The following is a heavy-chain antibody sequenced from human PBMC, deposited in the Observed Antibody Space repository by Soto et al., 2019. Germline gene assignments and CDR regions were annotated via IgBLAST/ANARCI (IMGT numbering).Heavy chain of an antibody. Sequence: EVQLLDSGGGLVQPGGSLRLSCAAPGFTFNNYAMNWVRQAPGKGLEWVATISGTGGSTYYADSVKGRFTISRDNSKNTLYLQMNSLRVEDTAVYYCAKDRLGGNFDYWGQGTQVTVSS. V-gene: IGHV3-23*01. J-gene: IGHJ4*02. CDR2: ISGTGGST. CDR3: AKDRLGGNFDY. CDR1: GFTFNNYA.